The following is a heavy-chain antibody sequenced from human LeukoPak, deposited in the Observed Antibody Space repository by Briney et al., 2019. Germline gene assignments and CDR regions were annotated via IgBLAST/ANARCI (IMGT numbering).Heavy chain of an antibody. V-gene: IGHV4-4*09. CDR1: GGSISSYY. J-gene: IGHJ5*02. Sequence: SETLSLTCTVSGGSISSYYWSWIRQPPGKGLEWIGYIYTSGSTNYNPSLKSRVTISVDTSKNQFSLKLSSVTAADTAVYYCARHMYYDSSGYYWFDPWGQGTLVTVSS. CDR2: IYTSGST. D-gene: IGHD3-22*01. CDR3: ARHMYYDSSGYYWFDP.